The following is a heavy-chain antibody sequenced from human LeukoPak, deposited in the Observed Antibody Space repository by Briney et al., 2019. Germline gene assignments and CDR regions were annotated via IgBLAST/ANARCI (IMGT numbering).Heavy chain of an antibody. V-gene: IGHV1-2*02. CDR3: AKDLYGAGSYSSLPGY. Sequence: GASVKVSCKASGYTFTGFYLHWVRQAPGQGPEWMGWINTYSGGTHYAEKFQGRVTMTRDTSISTGYMELSRLTSDDAAVYYCAKDLYGAGSYSSLPGYWGQGTLVTVSS. CDR1: GYTFTGFY. CDR2: INTYSGGT. D-gene: IGHD3-10*01. J-gene: IGHJ4*02.